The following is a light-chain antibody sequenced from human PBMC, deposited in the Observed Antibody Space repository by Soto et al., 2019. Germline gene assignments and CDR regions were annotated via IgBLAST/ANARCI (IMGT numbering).Light chain of an antibody. J-gene: IGLJ3*02. CDR1: SSDVGSYDR. CDR2: EVN. V-gene: IGLV2-18*01. Sequence: QSALTQPPSVSGSPGQSITISCTGTSSDVGSYDRVSWYQQPPGAAPKLIIYEVNNRPSGVPDRFSGSKSANTASLTISGLQAEDEADYYCSLFTTTRALVFGGGTKVTVL. CDR3: SLFTTTRALV.